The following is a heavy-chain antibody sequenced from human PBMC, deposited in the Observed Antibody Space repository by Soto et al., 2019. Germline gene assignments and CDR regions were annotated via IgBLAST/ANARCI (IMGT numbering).Heavy chain of an antibody. CDR2: IIPIFGTA. D-gene: IGHD6-6*01. J-gene: IGHJ6*02. Sequence: SVKVSCKASGGTFSSYAISWVRQAPGQGLEWMGGIIPIFGTANYAQKFQGRVTITADESTSTAYMELSSLRSEDTAVYYCARDIAARRQPRWYYYYGLDVWGQGTTVTVSS. V-gene: IGHV1-69*13. CDR3: ARDIAARRQPRWYYYYGLDV. CDR1: GGTFSSYA.